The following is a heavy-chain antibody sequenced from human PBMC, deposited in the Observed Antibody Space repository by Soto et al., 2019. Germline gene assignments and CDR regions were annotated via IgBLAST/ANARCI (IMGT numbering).Heavy chain of an antibody. CDR2: IIGGNGDT. V-gene: IGHV1-3*01. CDR1: GYIFTNYD. CDR3: ASNHKGPYTGMDV. J-gene: IGHJ6*02. D-gene: IGHD5-18*01. Sequence: ASVTVSCKASGYIFTNYDMHWVRQAPGQRLEWMGRIIGGNGDTKYSQKFQDRVTFTRDTSASTAYMDLSSLTSEDTAVYYCASNHKGPYTGMDVWGQGTTVTVSS.